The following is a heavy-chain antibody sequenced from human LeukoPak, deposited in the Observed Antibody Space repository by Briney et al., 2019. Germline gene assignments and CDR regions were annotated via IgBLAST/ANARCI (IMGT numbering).Heavy chain of an antibody. J-gene: IGHJ4*02. D-gene: IGHD3-10*01. CDR3: ANVAFYYTSGTYI. CDR2: IGGSGSNT. CDR1: GFTFSSYE. Sequence: GGSLRLSCAASGFTFSSYEMNWVRQAPGKGLEWVSSIGGSGSNTYYADSVKGRFTISRDNSKNTLYLQMNSLRDEDTAKYYCANVAFYYTSGTYIWGQGTLVTVSS. V-gene: IGHV3-23*01.